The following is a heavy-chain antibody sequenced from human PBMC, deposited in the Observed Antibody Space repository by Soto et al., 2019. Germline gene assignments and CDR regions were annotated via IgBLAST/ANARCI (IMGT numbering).Heavy chain of an antibody. V-gene: IGHV1-18*04. CDR1: GYTFFGDG. Sequence: QDQLLQSGDEVKSRGASVKVSCRPSGYTFFGDGVSWVRQAPGQGLEWLGWINRYNGQPHYAQNFDGRVTMTTDTSTNTAYMELRSLRYDDTAVYYCARRGPQYMDVWGKGTTIIVSS. CDR3: ARRGPQYMDV. J-gene: IGHJ6*04. CDR2: INRYNGQP. D-gene: IGHD3-10*01.